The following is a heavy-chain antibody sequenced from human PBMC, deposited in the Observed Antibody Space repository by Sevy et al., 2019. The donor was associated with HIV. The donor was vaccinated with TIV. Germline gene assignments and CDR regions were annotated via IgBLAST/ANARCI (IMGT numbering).Heavy chain of an antibody. D-gene: IGHD6-13*01. V-gene: IGHV1-69*13. CDR2: IIPILGTV. Sequence: ASVKVSCKASGGTFSSYGISWVRQAPGQGLEWMGGIIPILGTVNYEQKFQGRVTITADESTKTAYMELSSLRSEDTAVYYCARGGGNRWYYFDYRGQETLVTVSS. CDR1: GGTFSSYG. J-gene: IGHJ4*02. CDR3: ARGGGNRWYYFDY.